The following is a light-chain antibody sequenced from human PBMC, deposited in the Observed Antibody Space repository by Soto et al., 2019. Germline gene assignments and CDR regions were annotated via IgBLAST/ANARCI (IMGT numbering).Light chain of an antibody. CDR2: EAS. Sequence: DIQMTQSPSTLSASVGDRVTITSRASQSISGSLAWYQQKPGKAPKLRIYEASNLKSGVPSRFSGSGSGTEYTLTISSMQPDDSASYYCQQYNGYWTFGQGTRVEIK. V-gene: IGKV1-5*03. J-gene: IGKJ1*01. CDR1: QSISGS. CDR3: QQYNGYWT.